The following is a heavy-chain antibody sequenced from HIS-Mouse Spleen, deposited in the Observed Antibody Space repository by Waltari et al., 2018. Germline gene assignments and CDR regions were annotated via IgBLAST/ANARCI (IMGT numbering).Heavy chain of an antibody. CDR1: GGYISSRSYF. J-gene: IGHJ2*01. V-gene: IGHV4-39*07. CDR2: IYYSGST. D-gene: IGHD6-13*01. Sequence: QLQLQESGPGLVTPSETLSLTVTVSGGYISSRSYFWGWLRQPPGKGLEWIGSIYYSGSTYYNPSLKSRVTISVDTSKNQFSLKLSSVTAADTAVYYCAREIPYSSSWYDWYFDLWGRGTLVTVSS. CDR3: AREIPYSSSWYDWYFDL.